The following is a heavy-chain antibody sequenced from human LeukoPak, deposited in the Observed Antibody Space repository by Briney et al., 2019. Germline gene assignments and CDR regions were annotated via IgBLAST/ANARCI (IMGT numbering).Heavy chain of an antibody. CDR1: GYTFTGYY. J-gene: IGHJ3*02. CDR3: ARAGIVGAKTLGLRSDFDI. Sequence: ASVKVSCKASGYTFTGYYIHWVRQAPGLGLEWMGWINPNSGGTDYAHKFQGWVTLTRDTSITTAYMELSRLRSHDTAVYYCARAGIVGAKTLGLRSDFDIWGQGTMVTVSS. CDR2: INPNSGGT. D-gene: IGHD1-26*01. V-gene: IGHV1-2*04.